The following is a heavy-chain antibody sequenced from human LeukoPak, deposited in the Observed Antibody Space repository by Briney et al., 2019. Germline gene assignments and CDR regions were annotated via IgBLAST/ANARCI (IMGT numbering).Heavy chain of an antibody. CDR3: AKPFGYGGPQKGAFDI. CDR1: GFTFTNYG. D-gene: IGHD4/OR15-4a*01. J-gene: IGHJ3*02. Sequence: GGSLRLSCAASGFTFTNYGMHWVRQAPGKGLEWVAFIRFVGNYEFYADSVKGRFAISRDNSKNTSYLQMSSLRGEDTAVYYCAKPFGYGGPQKGAFDIWGQGTMVTVSS. CDR2: IRFVGNYE. V-gene: IGHV3-30*02.